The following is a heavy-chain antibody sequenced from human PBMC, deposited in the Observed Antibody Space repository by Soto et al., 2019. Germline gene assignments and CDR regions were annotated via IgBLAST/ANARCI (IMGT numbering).Heavy chain of an antibody. V-gene: IGHV1-46*01. Sequence: XSVKVSCKASGYPLTSYYMHWVRQAPGQGLEWMGIINPSGGSTSYAQKFQGRVTMTRDTSTSTVYMELSSLRSEDTAVYYCARSIAGSGSYYTYGMDVWGQGTTVTVSS. D-gene: IGHD3-10*01. CDR3: ARSIAGSGSYYTYGMDV. CDR1: GYPLTSYY. J-gene: IGHJ6*02. CDR2: INPSGGST.